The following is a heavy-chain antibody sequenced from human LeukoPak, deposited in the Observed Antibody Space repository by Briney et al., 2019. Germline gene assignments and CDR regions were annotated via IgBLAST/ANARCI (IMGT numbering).Heavy chain of an antibody. CDR2: IYSDGST. J-gene: IGHJ6*02. CDR1: GFIVSSNY. D-gene: IGHD1-26*01. CDR3: ARAGELGVGATTEDYYGMDV. Sequence: GGSLRLSCAASGFIVSSNYMSWVRQAPGKGLEWVSIIYSDGSTYYADSVKGRFTISRDNFKNILYFVMNSLRVEDTAVYYCARAGELGVGATTEDYYGMDVWGQGTTVTVSS. V-gene: IGHV3-53*01.